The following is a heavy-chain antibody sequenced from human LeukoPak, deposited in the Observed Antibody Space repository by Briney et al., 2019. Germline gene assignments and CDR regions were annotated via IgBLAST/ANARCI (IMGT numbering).Heavy chain of an antibody. J-gene: IGHJ4*02. CDR2: MYRDGTT. CDR3: ARTQSSGIVGATTQFDY. CDR1: GYSISSGYF. D-gene: IGHD1-26*01. Sequence: SETLSLTWAVYGYSISSGYFWGWIPQPPGKGLWWIGSMYRDGTTYYNPSLKGRVTISVDSSNNQYSLTLSSVTAADTAVYYCARTQSSGIVGATTQFDYWGQGTLVTVSS. V-gene: IGHV4-38-2*01.